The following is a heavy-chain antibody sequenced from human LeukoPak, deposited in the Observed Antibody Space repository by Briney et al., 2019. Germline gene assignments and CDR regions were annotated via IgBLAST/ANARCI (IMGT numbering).Heavy chain of an antibody. J-gene: IGHJ4*02. Sequence: GGSLRLSCAASGFTFSNYGVHWVRQAPGKGLEWVSFIRFDGSNKYYADSVKGRFTISRDSSKNSLYLQMNSLRAEDTALYYCAKGSGTMVRGVLYFDYWGQGTLVTVSS. CDR1: GFTFSNYG. D-gene: IGHD3-10*01. CDR2: IRFDGSNK. CDR3: AKGSGTMVRGVLYFDY. V-gene: IGHV3-30*02.